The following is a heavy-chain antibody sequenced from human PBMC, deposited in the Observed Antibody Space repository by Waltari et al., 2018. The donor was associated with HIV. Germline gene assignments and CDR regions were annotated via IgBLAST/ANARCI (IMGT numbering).Heavy chain of an antibody. CDR2: IAYDGDNK. J-gene: IGHJ4*02. V-gene: IGHV3-30*18. CDR1: CCYSGAQR. CDR3: AKDKGGVTYIFDY. D-gene: IGHD1-1*01. Sequence: VRLLESDGGVVQPRRPLRRSSAASCCYSGAQRAHTVGPAAGKGLEWVAFIAYDGDNKYYADSVKGRCTLARDNSNNTVYLQINSLRAEDSAVYYCAKDKGGVTYIFDYWGQGTLVTVSS.